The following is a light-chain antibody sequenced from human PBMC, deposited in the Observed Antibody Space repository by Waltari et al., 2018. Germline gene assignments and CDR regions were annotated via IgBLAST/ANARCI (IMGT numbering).Light chain of an antibody. CDR2: GAS. J-gene: IGKJ1*01. CDR1: QSITTS. CDR3: QQYKSYKT. Sequence: DIQMTQSPSTLSASDGDTVIISCRASQSITTSLAWYQQKPGKAPDVLIYGASNLESGVPSRFSGSGSGTEFTLTISSLQPDDFATYYCQQYKSYKTFGQGTRVEIK. V-gene: IGKV1-5*03.